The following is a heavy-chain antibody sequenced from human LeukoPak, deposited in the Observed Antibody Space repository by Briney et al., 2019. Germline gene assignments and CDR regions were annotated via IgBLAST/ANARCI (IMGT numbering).Heavy chain of an antibody. D-gene: IGHD6-13*01. J-gene: IGHJ5*02. CDR2: IYYSGST. V-gene: IGHV4-59*11. CDR1: GGSISSHY. CDR3: ARGDRSSWYEQLGWFDP. Sequence: PSETLSLTCTVSGGSISSHYWSWIRQPPGKGLEWIGYIYYSGSTNYNPSLKSRVTISVDTSKNQFSLKLSSVTAADTAVYYCARGDRSSWYEQLGWFDPWGQGTLVTVSS.